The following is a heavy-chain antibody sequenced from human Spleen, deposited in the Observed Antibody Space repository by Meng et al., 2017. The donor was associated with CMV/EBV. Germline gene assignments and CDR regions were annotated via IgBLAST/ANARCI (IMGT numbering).Heavy chain of an antibody. CDR1: GGSISSSSYY. Sequence: SETLSLTCTVSGGSISSSSYYWGWIRQPPGKGLEWIGSIYYSGSTYYNPSLKSRVTISVDTSKNQFSLKLSSVTAADTAVYYCARSTLYDFWSGYLSGYFDYWGQGTLVTVSS. CDR3: ARSTLYDFWSGYLSGYFDY. J-gene: IGHJ4*02. CDR2: IYYSGST. D-gene: IGHD3-3*01. V-gene: IGHV4-39*07.